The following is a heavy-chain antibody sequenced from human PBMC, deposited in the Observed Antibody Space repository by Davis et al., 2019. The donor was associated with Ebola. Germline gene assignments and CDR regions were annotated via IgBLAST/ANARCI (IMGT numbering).Heavy chain of an antibody. D-gene: IGHD2-2*01. CDR1: GFTFSGSA. J-gene: IGHJ5*02. V-gene: IGHV3-73*01. CDR3: TRTRSTSYNWFDP. Sequence: GESLKIPCAASGFTFSGSAMHWVRQASGKGLEWVGRIISKANSYATAYAASVKGRFTISRDDSKNTAYLQMNSLKTEDTAVYYCTRTRSTSYNWFDPWGQGTLVTVSS. CDR2: IISKANSYAT.